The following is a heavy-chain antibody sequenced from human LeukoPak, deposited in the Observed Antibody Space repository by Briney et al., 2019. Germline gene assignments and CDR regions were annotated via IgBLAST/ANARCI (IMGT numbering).Heavy chain of an antibody. D-gene: IGHD3-22*01. CDR2: IRSGGISK. V-gene: IGHV3-23*01. J-gene: IGHJ4*02. Sequence: GGSLRLSCAASGFTFSAYAMTWVRQGPEKGLEWVANIRSGGISKNYADSVRGRFTISRDDSTSTLYLEMNSLRAEDTAVYYCAKTYYDSGCLIDYWGQGTLVTVSA. CDR1: GFTFSAYA. CDR3: AKTYYDSGCLIDY.